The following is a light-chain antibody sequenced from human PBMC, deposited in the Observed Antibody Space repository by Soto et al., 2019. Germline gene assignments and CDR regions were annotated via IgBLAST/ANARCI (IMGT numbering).Light chain of an antibody. V-gene: IGKV1-5*01. J-gene: IGKJ1*01. Sequence: SLSPSVGDRVTITCRASRSISDWLAWYQQKPGKAPELLIFDASNLKSGVSSRFSGSGSGTEFTLTISRLQPDDVATYYCLQYGSHSWTFGQGTKVDIK. CDR3: LQYGSHSWT. CDR2: DAS. CDR1: RSISDW.